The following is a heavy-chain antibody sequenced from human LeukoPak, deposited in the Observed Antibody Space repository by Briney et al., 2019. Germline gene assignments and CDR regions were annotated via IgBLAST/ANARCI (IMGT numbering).Heavy chain of an antibody. Sequence: ASVKVSCKASGGTFSSYAISWVRQAPGQGLEWMGGIIPIFGTANYAQKFQGRVSITTDESTSTAYMELSSLRSEDTAVYYCARSLDIVVVPAAHAYYYYYMDVWGKGTTVTVSS. V-gene: IGHV1-69*05. D-gene: IGHD2-2*03. CDR3: ARSLDIVVVPAAHAYYYYYMDV. CDR2: IIPIFGTA. CDR1: GGTFSSYA. J-gene: IGHJ6*03.